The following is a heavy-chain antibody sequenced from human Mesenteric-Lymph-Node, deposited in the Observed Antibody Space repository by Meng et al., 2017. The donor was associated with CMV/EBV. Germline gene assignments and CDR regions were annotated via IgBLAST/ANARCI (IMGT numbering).Heavy chain of an antibody. D-gene: IGHD3-22*01. CDR2: INHSGST. Sequence: SETLSLTCAVYGGSFSANYWSWIRQPPGKGLEWIGEINHSGSTKYNPSLKSRVTISKDTSKSQLSLSLRSVTAADTAVYYCARRALGSGYFYEDYWGQGTLVTVSS. CDR1: GGSFSANY. CDR3: ARRALGSGYFYEDY. V-gene: IGHV4-34*01. J-gene: IGHJ4*02.